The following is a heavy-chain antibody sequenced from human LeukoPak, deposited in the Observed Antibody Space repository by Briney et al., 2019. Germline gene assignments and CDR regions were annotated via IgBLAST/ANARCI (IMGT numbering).Heavy chain of an antibody. CDR3: ARAGSSSSRDY. J-gene: IGHJ4*02. V-gene: IGHV3-7*04. CDR2: IKEDGSEK. CDR1: GFTFSIYW. D-gene: IGHD6-6*01. Sequence: GGSLRLSCAASGFTFSIYWMTWVRQAAGKGLEWVANIKEDGSEKSYVDSVKGRFAIPRANAKNSLYLQMNSLRGEVTAVYYCARAGSSSSRDYWGQGTLVTVSS.